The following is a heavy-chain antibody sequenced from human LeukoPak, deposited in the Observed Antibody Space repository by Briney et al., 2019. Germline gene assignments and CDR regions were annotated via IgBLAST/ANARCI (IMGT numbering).Heavy chain of an antibody. Sequence: SETLSLTCTVSGDSFGSVKDYWAWIRQPPGKGLEWIGSIYYSGSTYYNPSLKSRVTISVDTFKNQFSLKLSSVTAADTAVYYCARSDSSGRRSRGYDYWGQGTLVTVSS. V-gene: IGHV4-39*01. CDR3: ARSDSSGRRSRGYDY. CDR1: GDSFGSVKDY. D-gene: IGHD6-19*01. J-gene: IGHJ4*02. CDR2: IYYSGST.